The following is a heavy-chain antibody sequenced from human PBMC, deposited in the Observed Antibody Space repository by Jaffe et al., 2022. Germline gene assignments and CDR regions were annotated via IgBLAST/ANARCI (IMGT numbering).Heavy chain of an antibody. CDR3: ARDSDYVWGSYPHHDAFDI. V-gene: IGHV1-46*01. CDR2: INPSGGST. Sequence: QVQLVQSGAEVKKPGASVKVSCKASGYTFTSYYMHWVRQAPGQGLEWMGIINPSGGSTSYAQKFQGRVTMTRDTSTSTVYMELSSLRSEDTAVYYCARDSDYVWGSYPHHDAFDIWGQGTMVTVSS. CDR1: GYTFTSYY. D-gene: IGHD3-16*02. J-gene: IGHJ3*02.